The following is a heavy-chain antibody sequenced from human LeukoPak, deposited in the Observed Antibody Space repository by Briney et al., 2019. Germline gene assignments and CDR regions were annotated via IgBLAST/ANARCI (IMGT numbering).Heavy chain of an antibody. J-gene: IGHJ4*02. V-gene: IGHV3-74*01. CDR3: ARVYYDILTGFYFDY. D-gene: IGHD3-9*01. CDR2: ITRDGSYT. CDR1: GFTFSSHR. Sequence: PGGSLRLSCAASGFTFSSHRMHWLRQAPGKGLVWVSHITRDGSYTRYADCVKGRITIPRDNAKHTLSLQMNSLRADDTAVYYCARVYYDILTGFYFDYWGEATLVTDCS.